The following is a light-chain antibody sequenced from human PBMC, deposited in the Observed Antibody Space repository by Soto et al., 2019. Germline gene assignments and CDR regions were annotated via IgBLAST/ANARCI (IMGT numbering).Light chain of an antibody. CDR2: DAS. Sequence: DIQMTQSPSTLSGSVGDRVTITCRASQSIASWLAWYQQKPGKAPELLIYDASSLKSGVPSRFSGSGSGTEFTLTISDLQPGDFATYFCQQYNTYVFGQGTKVDIK. CDR1: QSIASW. CDR3: QQYNTYV. J-gene: IGKJ1*01. V-gene: IGKV1-5*01.